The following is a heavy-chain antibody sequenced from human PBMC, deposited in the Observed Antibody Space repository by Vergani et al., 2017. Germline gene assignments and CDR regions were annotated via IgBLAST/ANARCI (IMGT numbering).Heavy chain of an antibody. CDR1: GFTFGDYA. D-gene: IGHD2-2*01. J-gene: IGHJ3*02. Sequence: EVQLVESGGGLVKPGRSLRLSCTASGFTFGDYAMSWFRQAPGKGLEWVGFIRSKAYGGTTEYAASVKGRFTISRDDSKSIAYLQMNSLKTEDTAVYYCTRDSSPLVRAANIPFDIWGQGTMVTVSS. CDR2: IRSKAYGGTT. CDR3: TRDSSPLVRAANIPFDI. V-gene: IGHV3-49*05.